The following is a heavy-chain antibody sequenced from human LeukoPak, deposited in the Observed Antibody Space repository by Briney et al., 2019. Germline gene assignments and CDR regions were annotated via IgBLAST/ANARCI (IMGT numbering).Heavy chain of an antibody. V-gene: IGHV3-23*01. CDR2: VSGSGGST. CDR3: AKDYLTVTAGWDY. CDR1: GFTFSSYA. D-gene: IGHD2-21*02. Sequence: GGSLRLSCAASGFTFSSYAMSWVRQAPGKGLDWVSAVSGSGGSTYYADSVKGRFTISRDNSKNTLYLQMNSLRAEDTAVYYCAKDYLTVTAGWDYWGQGTLVTVSS. J-gene: IGHJ4*02.